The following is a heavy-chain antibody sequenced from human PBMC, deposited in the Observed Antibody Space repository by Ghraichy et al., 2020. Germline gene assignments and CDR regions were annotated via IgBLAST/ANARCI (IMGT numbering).Heavy chain of an antibody. V-gene: IGHV4-59*08. D-gene: IGHD5-18*01. CDR1: GGSISSYY. Sequence: SETLSLTCTVSGGSISSYYWSWIRQPPGKGLEWIGYIYYSGSTNYNPSLKSRVTISVDTSKNQFSLKLSSVTAADTAVYYCARGRGRSPDTAMGTNTIDYWGQGTLVTVSS. CDR2: IYYSGST. J-gene: IGHJ4*02. CDR3: ARGRGRSPDTAMGTNTIDY.